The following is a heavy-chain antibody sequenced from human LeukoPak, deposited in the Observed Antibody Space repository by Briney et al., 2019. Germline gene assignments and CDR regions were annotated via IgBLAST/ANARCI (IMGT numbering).Heavy chain of an antibody. CDR2: IYPGYSDA. Sequence: RESLKISCKISGYKLTNNWIGWVRQVPGKGLEWMGLIYPGYSDAKYSPSFQGQVTISADKSISTAYLQWSSLKASDTAMYYCARTYYYDSSGYDAFDIWGQGTMVTVSS. D-gene: IGHD3-22*01. V-gene: IGHV5-51*01. CDR3: ARTYYYDSSGYDAFDI. J-gene: IGHJ3*02. CDR1: GYKLTNNW.